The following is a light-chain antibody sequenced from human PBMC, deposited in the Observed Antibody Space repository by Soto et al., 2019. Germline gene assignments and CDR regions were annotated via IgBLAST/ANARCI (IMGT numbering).Light chain of an antibody. CDR1: QSVTNSN. CDR3: QQYNNWPPIT. Sequence: EIVMTQSPVTLSVSPGERATLSCRASQSVTNSNLAWYQQKPGQAPRLLIYGAFTRATGIPARFSGSGSGTEFALTIGSLQSEDFAVYYCQQYNNWPPITSGQGTRLE. CDR2: GAF. J-gene: IGKJ5*01. V-gene: IGKV3-15*01.